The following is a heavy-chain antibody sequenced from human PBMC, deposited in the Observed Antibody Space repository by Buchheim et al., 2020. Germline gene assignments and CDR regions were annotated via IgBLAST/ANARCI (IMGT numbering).Heavy chain of an antibody. D-gene: IGHD3-3*01. CDR1: GLTFGEES. CDR3: VRDLSWSFDC. Sequence: EVQLAESGGGLIQPGGSLRLSCSASGLTFGEESXNWVRQAPGKGLEWISRIRSAGGSYADSVKGRFTISXDNAKRSLYIPMHSLRIEDTAVYFCVRDLSWSFDCWGQG. J-gene: IGHJ4*02. V-gene: IGHV3-48*04. CDR2: IRSAGG.